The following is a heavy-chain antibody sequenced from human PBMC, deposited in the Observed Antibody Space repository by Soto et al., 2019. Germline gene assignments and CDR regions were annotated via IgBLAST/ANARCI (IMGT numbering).Heavy chain of an antibody. Sequence: SETLSLTCTVSGGSISSYYWSWIRQPPGKGLEWIGYIYYSGSTNYNPSLKSRVTISVDTSKNQFSLKLSSVTAADTAVYYCASHVGGGDAFDIWGQGTMVTVSS. CDR1: GGSISSYY. V-gene: IGHV4-59*01. J-gene: IGHJ3*02. D-gene: IGHD3-16*01. CDR3: ASHVGGGDAFDI. CDR2: IYYSGST.